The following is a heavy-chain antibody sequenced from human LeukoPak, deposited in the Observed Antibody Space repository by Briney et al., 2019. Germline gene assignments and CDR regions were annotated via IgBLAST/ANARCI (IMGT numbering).Heavy chain of an antibody. V-gene: IGHV1-69*05. CDR2: IIPIFGTA. CDR3: ARDRRTTGTTLDY. CDR1: GGTFSSYA. D-gene: IGHD1-1*01. J-gene: IGHJ4*02. Sequence: GSSVKVSCKASGGTFSSYAISWVRQAPGEGLEWMGGIIPIFGTANYAQKFQGRVTITTDESTSTAYMELSSLRSEDTAVYYCARDRRTTGTTLDYWGQGTLVTVSS.